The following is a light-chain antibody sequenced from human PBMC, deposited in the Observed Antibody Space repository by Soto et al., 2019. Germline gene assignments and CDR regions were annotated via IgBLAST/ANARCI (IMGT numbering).Light chain of an antibody. Sequence: QPGSTEPSTVYADTGTVTRIPSSARRRDVGGYNYVSWYQQHPGKAPKLMIYDVSNRPSGVSNRFSGSKSGNTASLTISGLQAEDETDCYCRTSTSFSSPSVFRSRT. CDR3: RTSTSFSSPSV. CDR2: DVS. V-gene: IGLV2-14*01. CDR1: RRDVGGYNY. J-gene: IGLJ1*01.